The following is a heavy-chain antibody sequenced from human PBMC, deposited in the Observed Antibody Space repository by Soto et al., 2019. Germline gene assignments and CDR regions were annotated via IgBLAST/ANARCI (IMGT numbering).Heavy chain of an antibody. CDR2: ISYDGSNK. Sequence: QVQLVESGGGVVQPGRSLRLSCAASGFTFSSYGMHWVRQAPGKGLEWVAVISYDGSNKYYADSVKGRFTISRDNSKNTLYLQMNSLRAEDTAVYYCAKVLFSGWYDHWGQGTLVTVSS. J-gene: IGHJ5*02. V-gene: IGHV3-30*18. CDR1: GFTFSSYG. CDR3: AKVLFSGWYDH.